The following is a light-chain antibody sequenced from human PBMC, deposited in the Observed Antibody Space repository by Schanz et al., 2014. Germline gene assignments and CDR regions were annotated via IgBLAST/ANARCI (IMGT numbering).Light chain of an antibody. CDR3: CAYAGSSTWV. V-gene: IGLV2-23*01. Sequence: QSALTQPASVSGSPGQSITISCSGTSSDVGSYNLVSWYQQHPGEAPQLMICEGSKRPSGVSNRFSGSTSGNTASLTISGLQAEDEADYYCCAYAGSSTWVFGGGTKLTVL. J-gene: IGLJ3*02. CDR1: SSDVGSYNL. CDR2: EGS.